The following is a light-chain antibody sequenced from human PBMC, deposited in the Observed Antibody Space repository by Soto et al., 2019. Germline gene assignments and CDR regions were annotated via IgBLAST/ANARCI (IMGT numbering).Light chain of an antibody. CDR2: EAS. V-gene: IGKV1-5*03. Sequence: PMKKSPNTLSASLLDSLSVSCRASENVNGHLAWYQQKPGKAPKLLIYEASILKSGVPSRFSGSGSGTEFTLTISSLQPDDFATYYCQHYTSYSAAFGQGSKVDI. J-gene: IGKJ1*01. CDR1: ENVNGH. CDR3: QHYTSYSAA.